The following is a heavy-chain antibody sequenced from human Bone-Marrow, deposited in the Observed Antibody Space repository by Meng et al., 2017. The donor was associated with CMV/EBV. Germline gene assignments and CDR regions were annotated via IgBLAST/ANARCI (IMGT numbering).Heavy chain of an antibody. V-gene: IGHV4-34*01. D-gene: IGHD1-26*01. Sequence: GSLRLSCTVSGGSISSYYWSWIRQPPGKGLEWIGEINHSGSTNYNPSLKSRVTISVDTSKNQFSLKLSSVTAADTAVYYCAREGATARDLDYWGQGTLVTVSS. CDR2: INHSGST. CDR1: GGSISSYY. J-gene: IGHJ4*02. CDR3: AREGATARDLDY.